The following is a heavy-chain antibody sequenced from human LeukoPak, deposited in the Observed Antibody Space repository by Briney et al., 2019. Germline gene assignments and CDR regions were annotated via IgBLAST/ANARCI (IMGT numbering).Heavy chain of an antibody. CDR3: ARCGGDFLYYYYYYMDV. J-gene: IGHJ6*03. CDR2: IYYSGST. V-gene: IGHV4-59*01. CDR1: GGSISSYY. D-gene: IGHD2-21*02. Sequence: SETLSLTCTVSGGSISSYYWSWIRQPPGKGLEWIGYIYYSGSTNYNPSLKSRVTISVDTSKNQFSLKLSSVTAADTAVYYCARCGGDFLYYYYYYMDVWGKGTTVTVSS.